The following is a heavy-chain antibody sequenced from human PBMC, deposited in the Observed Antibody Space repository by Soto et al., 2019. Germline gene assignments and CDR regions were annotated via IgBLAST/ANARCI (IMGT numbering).Heavy chain of an antibody. J-gene: IGHJ5*02. CDR1: GDSISSYY. D-gene: IGHD6-13*01. CDR3: ARTWYSSSWYVDWFDP. CDR2: IYYSGST. Sequence: SETLSLTCTVSGDSISSYYWSWIRQPPGKGLEWIGYIYYSGSTNYNPSLKSRVTISVDTSKNQFSLKLSSVTAADTAVYYCARTWYSSSWYVDWFDPWGQGTLVTVSS. V-gene: IGHV4-59*01.